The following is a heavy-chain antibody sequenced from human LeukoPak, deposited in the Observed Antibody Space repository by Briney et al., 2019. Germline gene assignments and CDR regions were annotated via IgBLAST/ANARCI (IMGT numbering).Heavy chain of an antibody. D-gene: IGHD5-18*01. J-gene: IGHJ6*02. CDR1: GGTFSSYV. Sequence: ASVKVSCKASGGTFSSYVISWVRQAPGQGLEWMGGVIPIFGTANYAQKFQGRVTITADESTSTAYMELSSLRSEDTAVYYCARAGYSYGTPAENYYGMDVWGQGTTVTVSS. CDR3: ARAGYSYGTPAENYYGMDV. CDR2: VIPIFGTA. V-gene: IGHV1-69*01.